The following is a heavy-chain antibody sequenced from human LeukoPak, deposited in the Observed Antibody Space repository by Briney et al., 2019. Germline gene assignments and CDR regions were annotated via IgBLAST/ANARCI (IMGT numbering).Heavy chain of an antibody. V-gene: IGHV3-23*01. CDR3: AKGAWRTFFDN. Sequence: GGSLRLSCTASGLIFRNFVMTWVRQAPGKGLEWVASIGGSDGTTDYAGSVKDRFTISRDNSRNTLYPQMNFLRVEDMAIYYSAKGAWRTFFDNWGQGVLVT. CDR2: IGGSDGTT. J-gene: IGHJ4*02. CDR1: GLIFRNFV. D-gene: IGHD1-1*01.